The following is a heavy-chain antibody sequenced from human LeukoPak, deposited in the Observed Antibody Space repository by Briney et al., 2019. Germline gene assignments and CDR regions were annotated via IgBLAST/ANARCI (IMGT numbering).Heavy chain of an antibody. CDR2: STSSGNT. J-gene: IGHJ3*02. D-gene: IGHD4-17*01. Sequence: PGGSLRLSCAVSGFTFSSYAMSWVRQAPGKGLEWVSVSTSSGNTYYVDSVKGRFTISRDNSKNTLYLQMNSLRAEDTAVYYCAKVRVYGDYAFDIWGQGTMVTVSS. CDR3: AKVRVYGDYAFDI. V-gene: IGHV3-23*01. CDR1: GFTFSSYA.